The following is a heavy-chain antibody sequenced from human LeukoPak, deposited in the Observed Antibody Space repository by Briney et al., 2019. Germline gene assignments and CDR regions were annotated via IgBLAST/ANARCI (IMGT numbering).Heavy chain of an antibody. CDR3: ARESPLYDFWSGYLFDY. D-gene: IGHD3-3*01. V-gene: IGHV1-69*05. J-gene: IGHJ4*02. CDR1: GGTFSSYA. Sequence: ASVKVSCKASGGTFSSYAVSWVRQAPGQGLEWMGRIIPIFGTANYAQKFQGRVTITTDESTSTAYMELSSLRSEDTAVYYCARESPLYDFWSGYLFDYWGQGTLVTVSS. CDR2: IIPIFGTA.